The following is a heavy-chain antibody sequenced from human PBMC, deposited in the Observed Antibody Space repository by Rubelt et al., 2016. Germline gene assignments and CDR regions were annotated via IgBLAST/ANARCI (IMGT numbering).Heavy chain of an antibody. CDR1: GFTFSRYA. CDR3: ARASSTSYWEGWFDP. CDR2: IYYSGST. D-gene: IGHD2-2*01. J-gene: IGHJ5*02. Sequence: VQLVESGGTLVQPGGSLRLSCAASGFTFSRYAMSWVRQPPGKGLEWIGSIYYSGSTYSNPPLRSRVTISVDTSKNQFSRKLSSVTAADTAVYYCARASSTSYWEGWFDPWGQGTLVTVSS. V-gene: IGHV4-38-2*01.